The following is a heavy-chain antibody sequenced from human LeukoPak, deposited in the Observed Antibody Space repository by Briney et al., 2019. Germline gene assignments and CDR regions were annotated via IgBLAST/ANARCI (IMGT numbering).Heavy chain of an antibody. Sequence: GASVKVSCKASGYTFTGYYMHWVRQAPGQGPEWTGWINPNSGGTNYAQKFQGRVTMTRDTSISTAYMELSRLRSDDTAVYYCARELGYRYKLGAFDIWGQGTMVTVSS. CDR2: INPNSGGT. CDR3: ARELGYRYKLGAFDI. D-gene: IGHD5-24*01. J-gene: IGHJ3*02. V-gene: IGHV1-2*02. CDR1: GYTFTGYY.